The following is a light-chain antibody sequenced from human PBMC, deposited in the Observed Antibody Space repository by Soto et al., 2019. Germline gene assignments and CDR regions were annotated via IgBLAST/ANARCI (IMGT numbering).Light chain of an antibody. CDR2: DAS. CDR1: QSINSW. Sequence: DIQMTHSPSTLSASVGDRVTITCRASQSINSWLAWYQQKPGKAPKLLIYDASSLESGVPSRFSGSGSGTEFTLTISSLQPDDFATYYCQQYNRFPQTFGQGTKVDIK. J-gene: IGKJ1*01. V-gene: IGKV1-5*01. CDR3: QQYNRFPQT.